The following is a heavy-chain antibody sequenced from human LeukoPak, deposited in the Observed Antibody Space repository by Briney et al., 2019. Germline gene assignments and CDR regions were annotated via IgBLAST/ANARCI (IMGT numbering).Heavy chain of an antibody. CDR1: GYTFTGYY. V-gene: IGHV1-2*02. CDR2: INPNSGGT. D-gene: IGHD2-2*01. J-gene: IGHJ4*02. CDR3: AKDWTSIVVVPAANY. Sequence: ASVKVSCKASGYTFTGYYMHWVRQAPGQGLEWMGWINPNSGGTNYAQKLQGRVTMTTDTSTSTAYMELRSLRSDDTAVYYCAKDWTSIVVVPAANYWGQGTLVTVSS.